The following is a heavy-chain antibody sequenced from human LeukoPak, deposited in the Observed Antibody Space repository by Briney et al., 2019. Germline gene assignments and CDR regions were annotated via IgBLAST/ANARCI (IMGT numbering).Heavy chain of an antibody. CDR3: VRVPRSYYYYCYVDV. J-gene: IGHJ6*03. CDR1: GGSISGYH. V-gene: IGHV4-59*01. CDR2: IYYSGSS. Sequence: PSETLSLTCNVSGGSISGYHWSWIRQPPGKGLEWLGYIYYSGSSNYNPSLKSRVTMSADTSKNQFSLKLSSVTAADTAVYYCVRVPRSYYYYCYVDVWGKGTTVTVSS.